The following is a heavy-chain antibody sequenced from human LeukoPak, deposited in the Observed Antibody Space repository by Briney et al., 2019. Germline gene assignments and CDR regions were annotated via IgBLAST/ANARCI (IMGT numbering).Heavy chain of an antibody. D-gene: IGHD6-19*01. Sequence: GYSLRLSCAASGFSFSRYSMNWVRQAPGKGLEWVSSMSSSSGLIYYADSVKGRFTGSRDNAKKSLYLQMNSLRAEDTAVYYCAREFEGSASGAGYWGQGTLVTVSS. J-gene: IGHJ4*02. V-gene: IGHV3-21*01. CDR2: MSSSSGLI. CDR1: GFSFSRYS. CDR3: AREFEGSASGAGY.